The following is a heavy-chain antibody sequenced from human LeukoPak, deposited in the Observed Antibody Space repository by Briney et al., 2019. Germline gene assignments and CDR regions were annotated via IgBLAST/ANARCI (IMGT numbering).Heavy chain of an antibody. J-gene: IGHJ4*02. CDR2: IYPGDSDT. V-gene: IGHV5-51*01. CDR3: ARVDDSSGYYRFDY. D-gene: IGHD3-22*01. Sequence: GESLKISCKGSGYSFSRYWIGWVRQMPGKGLEWMGIIYPGDSDTRYSPSFQGQVTISADKSISTAYLQWSSLKASDTAMYYCARVDDSSGYYRFDYWGQGTLVTVSS. CDR1: GYSFSRYW.